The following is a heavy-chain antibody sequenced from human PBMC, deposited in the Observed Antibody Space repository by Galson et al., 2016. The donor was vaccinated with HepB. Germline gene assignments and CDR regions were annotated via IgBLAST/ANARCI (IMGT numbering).Heavy chain of an antibody. Sequence: SLRLSCAASGFRFGIYSMHWVRQAPGKGLEWMAVISHDGSHKYYADSVQGRFTISRDNSDNTLYLEMNSLKAEDTAVFYCAREREIGQWLPFYYYAVDVWGQGTTVTVS. CDR1: GFRFGIYS. CDR3: AREREIGQWLPFYYYAVDV. J-gene: IGHJ6*02. V-gene: IGHV3-30*16. D-gene: IGHD6-19*01. CDR2: ISHDGSHK.